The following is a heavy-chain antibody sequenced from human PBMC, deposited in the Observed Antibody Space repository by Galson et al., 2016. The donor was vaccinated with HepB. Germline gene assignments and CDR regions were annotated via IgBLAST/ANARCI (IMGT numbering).Heavy chain of an antibody. J-gene: IGHJ6*02. Sequence: CLRLSCAASGFTFDDYTMHWVRQAPGKGLEWVSLISWDGRSTYCADSVKGRFTISRDNSKNSLYLQMNSLRTEDTALYYCAKDWGSLWESSGKGMDVWGQGTTVTVSS. CDR2: ISWDGRST. CDR3: AKDWGSLWESSGKGMDV. CDR1: GFTFDDYT. V-gene: IGHV3-43*01. D-gene: IGHD3-10*01.